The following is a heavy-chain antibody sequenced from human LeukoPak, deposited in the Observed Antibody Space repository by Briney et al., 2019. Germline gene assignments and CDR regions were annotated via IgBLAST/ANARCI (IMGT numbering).Heavy chain of an antibody. J-gene: IGHJ4*02. V-gene: IGHV3-23*01. CDR1: GFTFSSYA. D-gene: IGHD3-10*01. Sequence: GGSLRLSCAASGFTFSSYAMSWVRQAPGKGLEGVSGISYSGGSTPCADSVKGRFTISRDNSRNTLFLQMSSRRAEDTAVYYCAKDQGRGSGSYSWGSFDYWGQGTLVTVS. CDR2: ISYSGGST. CDR3: AKDQGRGSGSYSWGSFDY.